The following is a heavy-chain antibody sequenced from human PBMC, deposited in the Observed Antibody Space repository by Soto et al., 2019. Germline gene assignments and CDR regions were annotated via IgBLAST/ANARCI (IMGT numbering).Heavy chain of an antibody. V-gene: IGHV4-61*01. J-gene: IGHJ4*02. Sequence: QVQLQESGPGLVKPSETLSLTCTVSGGSVSSGSYYWSWIRQPPGKGLEWNGYIYYSGSTNYNPSLKSRVTISVDTSKNQFSLKLNSVTAADTAVYYCASYSSGWYDVSYWGQGTLVTVSS. CDR3: ASYSSGWYDVSY. CDR2: IYYSGST. D-gene: IGHD6-19*01. CDR1: GGSVSSGSYY.